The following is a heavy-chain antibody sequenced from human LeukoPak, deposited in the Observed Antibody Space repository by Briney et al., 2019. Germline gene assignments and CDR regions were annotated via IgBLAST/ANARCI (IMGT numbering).Heavy chain of an antibody. CDR3: AREATPGGYCSGGSCYYRVYFDY. V-gene: IGHV4-59*01. CDR2: IYYSGST. Sequence: SETLSLTCTVSGGSISSYYWSWIRQPPGKGLEWIGYIYYSGSTNYNPSLKSRVTISVDTSKNQFSLKLSSVTAADTAVYYCAREATPGGYCSGGSCYYRVYFDYWGQGTLVTVSS. D-gene: IGHD2-15*01. CDR1: GGSISSYY. J-gene: IGHJ4*02.